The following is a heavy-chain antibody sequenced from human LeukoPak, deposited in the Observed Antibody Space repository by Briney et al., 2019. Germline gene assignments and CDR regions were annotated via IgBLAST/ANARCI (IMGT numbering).Heavy chain of an antibody. CDR2: MNPTSGNT. D-gene: IGHD6-13*01. V-gene: IGHV1-8*01. J-gene: IGHJ6*02. CDR1: GYTFTSYD. CDR3: ARVYSSSWYYYYGMDV. Sequence: GASVKVSCKASGYTFTSYDINWVRQATGQGLEWREWMNPTSGNTGYAQKFQGRVTMTRNTSISTAYMELSSLRSEDTAVYYCARVYSSSWYYYYGMDVWGQGTTVTVSS.